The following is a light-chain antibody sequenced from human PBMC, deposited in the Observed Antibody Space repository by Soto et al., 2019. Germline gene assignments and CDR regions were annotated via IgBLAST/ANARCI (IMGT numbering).Light chain of an antibody. Sequence: DIQMTQSPSSLSASVGDRVTITCRASQSIGLYLNWYQQKPGKAPKLLIYDTSSLQSGVPSRFRGSASGTDFTLTISSLQPEDFATYYCQQRITFGPGTKVDSK. CDR2: DTS. CDR1: QSIGLY. V-gene: IGKV1-39*01. CDR3: QQRIT. J-gene: IGKJ3*01.